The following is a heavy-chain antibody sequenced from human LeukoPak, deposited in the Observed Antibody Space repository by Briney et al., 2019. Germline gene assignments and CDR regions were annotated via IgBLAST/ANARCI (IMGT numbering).Heavy chain of an antibody. CDR2: ISGSGNGT. CDR3: AKRTMSAFDS. J-gene: IGHJ4*02. Sequence: GGSLRLSCTTSGFTFGDYAMNWVRQAPGKGLEWLSGISGSGNGTYYADSVKGRFTISRDNSKNMVYLQMNSLTVEDAATYYCAKRTMSAFDSWGQGTLLIVSS. V-gene: IGHV3-23*01. CDR1: GFTFGDYA.